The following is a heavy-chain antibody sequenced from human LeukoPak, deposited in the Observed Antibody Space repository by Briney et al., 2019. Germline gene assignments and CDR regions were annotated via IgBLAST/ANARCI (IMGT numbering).Heavy chain of an antibody. V-gene: IGHV3-11*01. D-gene: IGHD6-13*01. CDR1: GFTFSDYY. J-gene: IGHJ4*02. Sequence: GGSLRLSCAASGFTFSDYYMSWIRQAPGKGLEWVSYISSSGSTIYYADSVKGRFTISRDNAKNSLYLQMNSLRAEDTAVYYCAREYSSSWYQERGYFDYWGQGTLVTVSS. CDR3: AREYSSSWYQERGYFDY. CDR2: ISSSGSTI.